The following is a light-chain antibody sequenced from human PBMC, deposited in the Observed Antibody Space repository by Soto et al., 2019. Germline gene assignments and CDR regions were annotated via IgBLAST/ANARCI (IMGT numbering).Light chain of an antibody. CDR2: AAS. CDR1: QGISSY. CDR3: HQYYSYPLT. V-gene: IGKV1-8*01. Sequence: AIRMTQSPSSLSASTGDRVTITCRASQGISSYLAWYQRKPGKAPKLLIYAASTLQSGVPSRFSGSGSGTDFTLTITCLPSEDFATYYCHQYYSYPLTFGAGTNVDIK. J-gene: IGKJ4*01.